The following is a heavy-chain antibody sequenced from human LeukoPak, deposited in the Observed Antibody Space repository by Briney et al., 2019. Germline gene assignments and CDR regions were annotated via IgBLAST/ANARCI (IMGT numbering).Heavy chain of an antibody. CDR3: AKDHFGEVRRVAYYFYGMDV. J-gene: IGHJ6*04. CDR2: ISGSGGST. V-gene: IGHV3-23*01. CDR1: GFTFSSYA. Sequence: GGSLRLSCAASGFTFSSYAMSWVRQAPGKGLEWVSAISGSGGSTYYADSVKGRFTISRDNSKNTLYLQMNSLRAEDTAVYYCAKDHFGEVRRVAYYFYGMDVWGKGTTVTVSS. D-gene: IGHD3-10*01.